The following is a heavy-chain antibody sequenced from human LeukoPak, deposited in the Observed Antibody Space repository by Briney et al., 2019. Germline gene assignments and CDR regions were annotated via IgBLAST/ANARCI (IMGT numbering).Heavy chain of an antibody. J-gene: IGHJ6*02. D-gene: IGHD3-10*01. V-gene: IGHV3-53*01. CDR1: GFTFSSSA. Sequence: PGGSLRLSCAASGFTFSSSAMSWVRQAPGKGLEWVSVIYGDGDTYFSDLVKGRFTISRDDSKNTLYLQMNSLRAEDTAVYYCARERIYFGSGRDLTDARLFYYYGMDVWGQGTTVTVSS. CDR3: ARERIYFGSGRDLTDARLFYYYGMDV. CDR2: IYGDGDT.